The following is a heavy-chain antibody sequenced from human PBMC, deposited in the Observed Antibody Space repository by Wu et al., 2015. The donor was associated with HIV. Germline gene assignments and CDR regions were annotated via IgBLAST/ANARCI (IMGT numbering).Heavy chain of an antibody. D-gene: IGHD1-26*01. Sequence: QVHLVQSGAEVKKPGSSVKVSCKASGGTFNNYIINWVRQAPGQGFEWMGRITPISGTTNYAQKFQGRVTITADESTSTAYMELSSLRSEDTAVYYCATPTSRIVGADRPFDYWGQGTLVTVSS. V-gene: IGHV1-69*08. CDR2: ITPISGTT. J-gene: IGHJ4*02. CDR3: ATPTSRIVGADRPFDY. CDR1: GGTFNNYI.